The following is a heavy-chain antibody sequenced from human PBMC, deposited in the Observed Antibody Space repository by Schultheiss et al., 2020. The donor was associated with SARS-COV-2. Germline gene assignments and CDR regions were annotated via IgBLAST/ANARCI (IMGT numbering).Heavy chain of an antibody. D-gene: IGHD3-3*01. CDR2: ISSSSSYI. CDR1: GFTFSSYS. V-gene: IGHV3-21*01. Sequence: GGSLRLSCAASGFTFSSYSMNWVRQAPGKGLEWVSSISSSSSYIYYADSVKGRFTISRDNAKNSLYLQMNSLRAEDTAVYYCARDLSHRFGVVTQDAFDIWAQGRMVT. J-gene: IGHJ3*02. CDR3: ARDLSHRFGVVTQDAFDI.